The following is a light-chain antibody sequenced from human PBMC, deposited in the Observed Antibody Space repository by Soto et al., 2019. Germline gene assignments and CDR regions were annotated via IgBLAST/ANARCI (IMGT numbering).Light chain of an antibody. CDR3: CSFAGGLFV. Sequence: QSVLTQPRSVSGSPGQAVTISCTGTSSKIGSHNYVSWYQQHPGKAPKLIINYVSKRPSGGPDRFSGSKSGNTASLTISGLQAEDEADYYCCSFAGGLFVFGAGTKVTVL. CDR1: SSKIGSHNY. J-gene: IGLJ1*01. V-gene: IGLV2-11*01. CDR2: YVS.